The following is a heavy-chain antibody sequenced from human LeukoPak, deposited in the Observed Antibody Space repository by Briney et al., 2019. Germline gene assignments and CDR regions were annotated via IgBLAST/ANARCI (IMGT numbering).Heavy chain of an antibody. Sequence: PGGSVSLSCTASGFSLSNYAMSWFRQVAGKRLEWVSAISSGADTTGYADSVKARFTISRDNFKDPVYLQMNSLRGAEPAEYYCSKDLEQSYNGWSTSYDAWGPGTVVTVSS. CDR3: SKDLEQSYNGWSTSYDA. D-gene: IGHD6-19*01. CDR1: GFSLSNYA. J-gene: IGHJ5*02. V-gene: IGHV3-23*01. CDR2: ISSGADTT.